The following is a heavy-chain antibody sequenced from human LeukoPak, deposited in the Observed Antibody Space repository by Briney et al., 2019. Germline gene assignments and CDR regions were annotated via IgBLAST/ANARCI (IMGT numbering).Heavy chain of an antibody. CDR3: ARGGPYMVALGT. Sequence: GSLRLSCAASGFTFSSYSMNWVRQAPGKGLEWIGSIYYSGSTYYNPSLKSRVTISVDTSKNQFSLKLSSVTAADTAVYYCARGGPYMVALGTWGQGTLVTVSS. CDR2: IYYSGST. V-gene: IGHV4-38-2*01. CDR1: GFTFSSYS. D-gene: IGHD5-12*01. J-gene: IGHJ5*02.